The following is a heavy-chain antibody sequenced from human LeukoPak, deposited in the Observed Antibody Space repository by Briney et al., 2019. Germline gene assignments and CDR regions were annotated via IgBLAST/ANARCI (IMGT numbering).Heavy chain of an antibody. Sequence: ASVKVSCKASGGTLSNYAISWVRQAPGQGLEWMGRIIPILDIAKYAQKFQGRVTITADKSTSTAYMELSSLRSDDTAVYYCARDRHYSAAAGDYWGQGTLVTVSS. D-gene: IGHD6-13*01. J-gene: IGHJ4*02. CDR2: IIPILDIA. CDR1: GGTLSNYA. V-gene: IGHV1-69*04. CDR3: ARDRHYSAAAGDY.